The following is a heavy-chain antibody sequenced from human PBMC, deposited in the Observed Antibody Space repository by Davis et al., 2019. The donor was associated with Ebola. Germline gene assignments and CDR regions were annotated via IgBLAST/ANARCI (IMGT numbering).Heavy chain of an antibody. CDR2: ISSSSSYI. V-gene: IGHV3-21*04. J-gene: IGHJ4*02. D-gene: IGHD7-27*01. Sequence: PGGSLRLSCAASGFTFSSYSMNWVRQAPGKGLEWVSSISSSSSYIYYADSVKGRFTISRDDSKNMAYLQMNSLKSEDTAVYYCSSTLGTLDYWGQGTLVTVSS. CDR3: SSTLGTLDY. CDR1: GFTFSSYS.